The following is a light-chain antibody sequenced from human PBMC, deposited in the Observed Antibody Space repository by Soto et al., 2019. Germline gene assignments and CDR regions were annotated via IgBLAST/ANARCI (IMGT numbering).Light chain of an antibody. J-gene: IGKJ2*01. Sequence: DIQMTQSPATLSASVGDRVTITCRASQSVSSWLAWYQQKPGDAPKLLIKDASTLMGGVPSRFGWSGYCNGYTLTITGLQPDDVATYYCQQYKSYLYTLCKGSKVDIK. CDR3: QQYKSYLYT. V-gene: IGKV1-5*01. CDR2: DAS. CDR1: QSVSSW.